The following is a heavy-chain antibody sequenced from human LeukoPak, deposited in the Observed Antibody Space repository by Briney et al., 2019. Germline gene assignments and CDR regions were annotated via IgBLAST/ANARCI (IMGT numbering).Heavy chain of an antibody. CDR3: SRSDSSGWYRTIDY. CDR2: ITSSSSYI. J-gene: IGHJ4*02. Sequence: GGSLRLSCAASGFTFSTSSMNWVRQAPGKGLEWVSSITSSSSYIYYADSVEGRFTIPRDNGTNSLYLQMNSLRAEDTAVYYCSRSDSSGWYRTIDYWGQGTLVTVSS. V-gene: IGHV3-21*03. D-gene: IGHD6-19*01. CDR1: GFTFSTSS.